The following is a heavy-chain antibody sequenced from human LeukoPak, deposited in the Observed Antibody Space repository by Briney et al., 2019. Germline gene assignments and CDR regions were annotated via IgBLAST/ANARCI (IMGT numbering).Heavy chain of an antibody. J-gene: IGHJ4*02. CDR1: GYTFTSYG. CDR3: ASNVVYAMGMLVGLNYFDY. CDR2: ISAYNGNT. D-gene: IGHD2-8*02. Sequence: ASVKVSCKASGYTFTSYGISWVRQAPGQGLEWMGWISAYNGNTNYAQKLQGRVTMTTDTSTSTAYMELRSLRSDDTAVYYCASNVVYAMGMLVGLNYFDYWGQGTLVTISS. V-gene: IGHV1-18*01.